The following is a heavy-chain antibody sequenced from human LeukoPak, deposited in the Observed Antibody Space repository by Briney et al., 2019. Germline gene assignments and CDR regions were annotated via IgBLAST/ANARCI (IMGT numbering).Heavy chain of an antibody. CDR1: GFTFSRYA. V-gene: IGHV3-23*01. CDR2: ISGSGAST. CDR3: AKGYYEIHDAFDI. D-gene: IGHD3-9*01. J-gene: IGHJ3*02. Sequence: PGGSLRLSCSASGFTFSRYAISWVRQPPGKGLDWVSSISGSGASTYFADSVKGRFTISRDNSKNTLFLQMNSLRAEDTAVYYCAKGYYEIHDAFDIWGQGTMVTVSS.